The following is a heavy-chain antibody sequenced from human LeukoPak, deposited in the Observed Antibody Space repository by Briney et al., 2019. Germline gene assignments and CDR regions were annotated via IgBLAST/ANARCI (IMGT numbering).Heavy chain of an antibody. CDR2: INHSGTT. Sequence: SETLSLTCAVYGGSFSSYFWSWIRQPPGKGLEWIGDINHSGTTNYNPSLKSRVTISVDTSKNQFSLKLSSVTAADTAVYYCARQVAAAGDFDYWGQGTLVTVSS. V-gene: IGHV4-34*01. D-gene: IGHD6-13*01. J-gene: IGHJ4*02. CDR3: ARQVAAAGDFDY. CDR1: GGSFSSYF.